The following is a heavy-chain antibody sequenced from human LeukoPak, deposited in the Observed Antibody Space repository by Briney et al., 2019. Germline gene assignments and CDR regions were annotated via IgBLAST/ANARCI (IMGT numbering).Heavy chain of an antibody. J-gene: IGHJ6*04. CDR2: ISNSSNYI. CDR3: AELGITMIGGV. D-gene: IGHD3-10*02. V-gene: IGHV3-21*01. CDR1: GFTFSNYS. Sequence: PGGSLRLSCAASGFTFSNYSMNWVRQAPGKGLEWVSSISNSSNYIYYADSVKGRFTISRDNAKNSLYLQMNSLRAEDTAVYYCAELGITMIGGVWGKGTTVTISS.